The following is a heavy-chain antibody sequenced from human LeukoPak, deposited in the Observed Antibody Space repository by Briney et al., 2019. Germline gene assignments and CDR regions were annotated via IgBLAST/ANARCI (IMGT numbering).Heavy chain of an antibody. J-gene: IGHJ4*02. CDR2: IKTNGDYR. Sequence: ASVNVSCKASGYTFTSYNLHWVRQPPGQGLEGIAIIKTNGDYRTYRQNFQGRVTVTKDTSTSTVYMELSSLRSEDTAMYYCARDGKNYNFDNWGLGTQVTVSS. V-gene: IGHV1-46*01. CDR3: ARDGKNYNFDN. CDR1: GYTFTSYN. D-gene: IGHD1-7*01.